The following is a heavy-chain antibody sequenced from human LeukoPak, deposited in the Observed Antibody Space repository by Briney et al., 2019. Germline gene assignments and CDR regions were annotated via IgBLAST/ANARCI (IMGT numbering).Heavy chain of an antibody. CDR1: GYTFTSYD. CDR2: MNPNSGNT. D-gene: IGHD6-19*01. Sequence: GASVKVSCKASGYTFTSYDINWVRQATGQGLEWMGWMNPNSGNTGYAQKFQGRVTITRNTSISTAYMELSSLRSEDTAVYYCARTSPDSSGWYGENFDYWGQGTLVTVSS. V-gene: IGHV1-8*03. J-gene: IGHJ4*02. CDR3: ARTSPDSSGWYGENFDY.